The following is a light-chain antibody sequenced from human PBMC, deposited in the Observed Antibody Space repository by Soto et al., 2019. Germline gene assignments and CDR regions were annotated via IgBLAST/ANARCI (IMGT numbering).Light chain of an antibody. CDR1: SSDVGGYNY. V-gene: IGLV2-14*01. J-gene: IGLJ1*01. Sequence: QSALTQPGTVSGSPGQSITISCTGTSSDVGGYNYVSWYQQHPGKAPKLMIYDVSNRPSGVSNRFSGSKSGNTASLTISGLQAEDEADYYCSSYTSSSTLDYVFGTGTKVTVL. CDR3: SSYTSSSTLDYV. CDR2: DVS.